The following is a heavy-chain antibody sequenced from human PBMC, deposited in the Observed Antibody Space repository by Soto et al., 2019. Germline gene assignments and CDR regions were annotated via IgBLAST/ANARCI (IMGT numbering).Heavy chain of an antibody. V-gene: IGHV1-69*06. D-gene: IGHD3-10*01. CDR2: IIPLYGTV. CDR1: GGTFNSYG. J-gene: IGHJ4*02. CDR3: AIVSVIRGVIPSHFGL. Sequence: QAHLAQSGAEVKKPGSSVTVSCKASGGTFNSYGISWVRQAPGQGLDWMGVIIPLYGTVNYAQKFQGRVSITADKSTSTAYRYLNSMRAADTAVYYCAIVSVIRGVIPSHFGLWGQGTLVTVSS.